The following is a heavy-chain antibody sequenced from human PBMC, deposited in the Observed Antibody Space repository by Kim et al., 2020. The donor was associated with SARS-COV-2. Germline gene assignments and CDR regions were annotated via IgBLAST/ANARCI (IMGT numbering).Heavy chain of an antibody. Sequence: TYYAASGKGPFTNSRNNAKNTLYLPMNSLRAEDTAVYYCARGNYYGMDVWGQGTTVTVSS. J-gene: IGHJ6*02. CDR2: T. CDR3: ARGNYYGMDV. V-gene: IGHV3-74*01.